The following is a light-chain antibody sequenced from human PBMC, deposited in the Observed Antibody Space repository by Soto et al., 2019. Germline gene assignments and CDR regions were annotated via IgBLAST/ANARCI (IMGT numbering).Light chain of an antibody. V-gene: IGKV3D-15*01. CDR1: QSVSSK. J-gene: IGKJ5*01. Sequence: ETVMTQSPATLSVSPGDSATLSCRASQSVSSKLAWYQQKPGQAPRLRICGASTRATGIPARFSGSGSGTEFTLSISSLQSEDSAVYYCQQYNNWPPITFGQGTRLEIK. CDR3: QQYNNWPPIT. CDR2: GAS.